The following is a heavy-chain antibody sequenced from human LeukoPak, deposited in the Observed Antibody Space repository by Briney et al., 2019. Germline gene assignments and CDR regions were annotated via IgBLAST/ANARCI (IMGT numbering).Heavy chain of an antibody. CDR2: FHYSGSN. J-gene: IGHJ4*02. CDR1: GGAISSTYYY. CDR3: ARQVTFGYAYAYYFDY. Sequence: SETLSLTCTVSGGAISSTYYYWGWIRQPPGKGLEWIGNFHYSGSNSYNPSLKSRVTISVDTSRNQFSLRLSSVTAADTAVYYCARQVTFGYAYAYYFDYWGQGTLVTVSS. V-gene: IGHV4-39*01. D-gene: IGHD3-16*01.